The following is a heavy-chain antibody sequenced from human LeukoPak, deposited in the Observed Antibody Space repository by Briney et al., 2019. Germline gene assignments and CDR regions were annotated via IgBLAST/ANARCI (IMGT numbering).Heavy chain of an antibody. CDR1: GFTFSSYE. Sequence: GGSLRLPCAASGFTFSSYEMNWVRQAPGKGLEWVSYVSSSGSTIYYADSVKGRFTISRDNSKNTLYLQMNSLRAEDTAVYYCAKDVDRDGYRGLFDYWGQGTLVTVSS. V-gene: IGHV3-48*03. CDR3: AKDVDRDGYRGLFDY. D-gene: IGHD5-24*01. CDR2: VSSSGSTI. J-gene: IGHJ4*02.